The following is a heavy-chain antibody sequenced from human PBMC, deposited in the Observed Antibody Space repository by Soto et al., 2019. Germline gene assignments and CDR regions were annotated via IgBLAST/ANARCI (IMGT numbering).Heavy chain of an antibody. CDR1: GGTFSSYA. J-gene: IGHJ6*02. D-gene: IGHD2-15*01. Sequence: QVQLVQSGAEVKKPGSSVKVSCKASGGTFSSYAISWVRQAPGQGLEWMGGIIPIFGTANYAQKFQGRVTITADESRSTAYMELSSLRSEDTAVYYCARGRVVAAPDYSYYGMDVWGQGTTVTVSS. V-gene: IGHV1-69*01. CDR3: ARGRVVAAPDYSYYGMDV. CDR2: IIPIFGTA.